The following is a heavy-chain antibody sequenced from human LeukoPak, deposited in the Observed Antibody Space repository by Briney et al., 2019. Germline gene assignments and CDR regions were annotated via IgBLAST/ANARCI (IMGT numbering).Heavy chain of an antibody. CDR1: GYTFTSYD. Sequence: AASVKVSCKASGYTFTSYDINWVRQATGQGLEWIGWMNPNSGNTGYAQKFQGRVTITRNTSISTAYMELSSLRSEDTAVYYCARAPYCGGDCYPDYWGQGTLVTVSS. V-gene: IGHV1-8*03. J-gene: IGHJ4*02. D-gene: IGHD2-21*01. CDR2: MNPNSGNT. CDR3: ARAPYCGGDCYPDY.